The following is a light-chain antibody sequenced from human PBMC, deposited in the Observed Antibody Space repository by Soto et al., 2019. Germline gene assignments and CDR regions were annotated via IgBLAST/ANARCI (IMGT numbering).Light chain of an antibody. CDR1: SSDVGDYDF. CDR2: DVT. Sequence: QSALTQPASVSGSPGQSIAISCIGTSSDVGDYDFVSWYQQHPGKAPKLIIYDVTNRPSGVSNRFSGSKSGNTASLTISGLRAEDAADYYCSSYTSGVIFGGGTKVTVL. CDR3: SSYTSGVI. J-gene: IGLJ2*01. V-gene: IGLV2-14*01.